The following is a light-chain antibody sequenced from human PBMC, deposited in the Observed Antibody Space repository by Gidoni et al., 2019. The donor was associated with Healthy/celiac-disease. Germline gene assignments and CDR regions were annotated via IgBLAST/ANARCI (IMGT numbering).Light chain of an antibody. CDR3: QQYDNLPSGCS. CDR2: DAS. J-gene: IGKJ2*04. Sequence: DIQMTQSPSSLSASVGDRVTITCQASQDLSNYLNWYQQKPGKAPKLLIYDASNLETGVPSRFSGSGSGTDFTFTISSLQPEDIATYYCQQYDNLPSGCSFGQGTKLEIK. CDR1: QDLSNY. V-gene: IGKV1-33*01.